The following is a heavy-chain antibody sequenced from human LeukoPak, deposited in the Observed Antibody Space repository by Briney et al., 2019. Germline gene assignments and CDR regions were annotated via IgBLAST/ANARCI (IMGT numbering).Heavy chain of an antibody. Sequence: GGSLRLSCAASGFTFSNYAMHWVRQAPGKGLEWVAVISYDGNNKYYADSVKGRFTISRDNSKNMLYLQMNSLRAEDTAVYYCARVVTVTTNLGALDIWGQGTMVTVSS. V-gene: IGHV3-30-3*01. CDR3: ARVVTVTTNLGALDI. J-gene: IGHJ3*02. CDR2: ISYDGNNK. D-gene: IGHD4-17*01. CDR1: GFTFSNYA.